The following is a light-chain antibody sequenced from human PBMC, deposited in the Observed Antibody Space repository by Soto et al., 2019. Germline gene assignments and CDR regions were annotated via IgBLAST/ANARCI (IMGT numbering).Light chain of an antibody. Sequence: EGVLTQAPGTLSLSPGERATLSCRASQSVDRSYLAWYQQRPGQAPRLLIYGASSMATGIPDRFSGSGSGTDFTLTISRLEPEDFAVYFCQQYGSSPPMFTFGQGTKLEIK. CDR2: GAS. V-gene: IGKV3-20*01. J-gene: IGKJ2*01. CDR3: QQYGSSPPMFT. CDR1: QSVDRSY.